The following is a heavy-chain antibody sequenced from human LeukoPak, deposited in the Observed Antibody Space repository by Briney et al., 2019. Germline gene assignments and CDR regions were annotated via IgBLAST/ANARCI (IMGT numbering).Heavy chain of an antibody. J-gene: IGHJ4*02. CDR2: VNHSGRT. CDR3: ARDLPYYYGSGSYQMSDY. Sequence: SETLSLTCAVYGGSFSDYWWTWIRQSPGKGLEWIGEVNHSGRTNYNPSLKSRVSISVDTSKNQFSLKLSSVTAADTAVYYCARDLPYYYGSGSYQMSDYWGQGTLVTVSS. CDR1: GGSFSDYW. D-gene: IGHD3-10*01. V-gene: IGHV4-34*01.